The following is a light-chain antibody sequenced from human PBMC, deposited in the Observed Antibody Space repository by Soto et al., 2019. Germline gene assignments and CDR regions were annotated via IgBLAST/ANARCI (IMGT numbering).Light chain of an antibody. Sequence: QAVVTQEPSLTVSPGGTVTLTCASSTGAVTTGYYPNWFQQKPGQAPRALIYSTNNKYSWTPARFSGSLLGGKAALTLSGAQPEDDADYYCLLYYGGQLGVFGGGTKLTVL. CDR2: STN. J-gene: IGLJ2*01. V-gene: IGLV7-43*01. CDR3: LLYYGGQLGV. CDR1: TGAVTTGYY.